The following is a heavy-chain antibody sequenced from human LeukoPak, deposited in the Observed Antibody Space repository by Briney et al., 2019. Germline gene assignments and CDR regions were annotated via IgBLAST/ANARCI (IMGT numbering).Heavy chain of an antibody. CDR2: ISGSGDNT. CDR3: TKDFRGSGYFFDY. V-gene: IGHV3-23*01. Sequence: GGSLRLSCVVSGFTFNNHAMSWVRQAPGKGLEWVSAISGSGDNTFYAGSVGGRFTISRDNSKNTLYLQMDSLRAEDTAIYYCTKDFRGSGYFFDYWGQGTPVTVSS. CDR1: GFTFNNHA. D-gene: IGHD3-10*01. J-gene: IGHJ4*02.